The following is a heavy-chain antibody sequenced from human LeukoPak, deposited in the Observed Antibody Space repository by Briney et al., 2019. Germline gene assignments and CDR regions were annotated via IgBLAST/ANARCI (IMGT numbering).Heavy chain of an antibody. V-gene: IGHV4-39*01. CDR3: ASLAVAGLSEGY. Sequence: ASETLSLTCTVSSGSISSDSYYWAWIRQPPGEGLEWIASIYYSGSTYHNPSLKSRVTISVDTSRNQFSLKLSSVTAADTAVYYCASLAVAGLSEGYWGQGTLVIVSS. D-gene: IGHD6-19*01. J-gene: IGHJ4*02. CDR1: SGSISSDSYY. CDR2: IYYSGST.